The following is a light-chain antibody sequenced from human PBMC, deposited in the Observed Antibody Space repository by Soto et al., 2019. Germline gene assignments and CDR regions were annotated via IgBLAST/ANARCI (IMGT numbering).Light chain of an antibody. J-gene: IGKJ1*01. CDR3: QQYGSSSWT. V-gene: IGKV3-20*01. CDR1: QSVSSSY. Sequence: EIVLTQSPGTLSLSPGERATLSCRASQSVSSSYLAWYQQKPGQAPRLLIYGASSRAPGIPARFSGSGSGTDFTLTISRLEPEDFAVYYCQQYGSSSWTFGQGTKVEIK. CDR2: GAS.